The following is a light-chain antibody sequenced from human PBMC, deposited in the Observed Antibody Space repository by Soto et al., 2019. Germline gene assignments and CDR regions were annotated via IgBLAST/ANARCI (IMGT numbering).Light chain of an antibody. CDR1: NSNIGAGYD. CDR2: GNI. Sequence: QSVLTQPPSMSGAPGQRVTISCTGSNSNIGAGYDVHWYQQLPGTAPKLLIYGNINRPSGVPGRFSGSKSGTSASLAITGLQAEDEADYYCQSYDSSLSGYVFGTGTKLTVL. J-gene: IGLJ1*01. CDR3: QSYDSSLSGYV. V-gene: IGLV1-40*01.